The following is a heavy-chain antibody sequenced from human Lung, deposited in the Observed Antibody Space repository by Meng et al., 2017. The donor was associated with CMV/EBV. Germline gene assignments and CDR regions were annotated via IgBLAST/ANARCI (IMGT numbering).Heavy chain of an antibody. Sequence: QGQLVQSGGEGKKPGAPVKVSCKASGYIFNNYGVSWVRQAPGQGPEWMGWISAYNGNTNYAQNFQGRFTMTTDTSTSTAYMELRSLRSDDTAVYYCARDLPGGTKGTWLDLWGQGTLVTVSS. J-gene: IGHJ5*02. CDR2: ISAYNGNT. V-gene: IGHV1-18*01. CDR1: GYIFNNYG. D-gene: IGHD1-14*01. CDR3: ARDLPGGTKGTWLDL.